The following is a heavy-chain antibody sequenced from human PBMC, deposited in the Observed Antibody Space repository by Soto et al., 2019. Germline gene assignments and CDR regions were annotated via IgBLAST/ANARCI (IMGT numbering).Heavy chain of an antibody. CDR1: GFTFSSYA. J-gene: IGHJ4*02. Sequence: GGSLRLSSAASGFTFSSYAMSWVRQAPGKGLEWVSAISGSGGSTYYADSVKGRFTISRDNSKNTLYLQMNSLRAEDTAVYYCAKDLLLFGQQYSSGCDYWGQGTLVTVSS. D-gene: IGHD6-19*01. V-gene: IGHV3-23*01. CDR3: AKDLLLFGQQYSSGCDY. CDR2: ISGSGGST.